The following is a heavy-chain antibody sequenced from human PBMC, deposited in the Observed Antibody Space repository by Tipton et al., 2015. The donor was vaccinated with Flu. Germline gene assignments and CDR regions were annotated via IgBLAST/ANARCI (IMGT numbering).Heavy chain of an antibody. CDR1: GFTFSNSA. Sequence: RSLRLSCAASGFTFSNSAMHWVRQAPGKGLEWVSVISYDGSNKYYGESVKGRFTISRDNSKNTLYLQMNNLRADDTAVYYCARGRTGGWYWDYFDYWGQGTLVTVSS. CDR3: ARGRTGGWYWDYFDY. D-gene: IGHD6-19*01. V-gene: IGHV3-30*03. CDR2: ISYDGSNK. J-gene: IGHJ4*02.